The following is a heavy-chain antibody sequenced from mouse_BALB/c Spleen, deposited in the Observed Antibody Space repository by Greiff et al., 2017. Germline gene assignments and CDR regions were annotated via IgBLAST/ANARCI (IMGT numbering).Heavy chain of an antibody. J-gene: IGHJ2*01. CDR2: ISSGSSTI. Sequence: EVKLVESGGGLVQPGGSRKLSCAASGFTFSSFGMHWVRQAPEKGLEWVAYISSGSSTIYYADTVKGRFTISRDNPKNTLFLQMTSLRSEDTAMYYCAREGYDYFDCRGEGTTLTVSS. CDR3: AREGYDYFDC. V-gene: IGHV5-17*02. CDR1: GFTFSSFG. D-gene: IGHD2-14*01.